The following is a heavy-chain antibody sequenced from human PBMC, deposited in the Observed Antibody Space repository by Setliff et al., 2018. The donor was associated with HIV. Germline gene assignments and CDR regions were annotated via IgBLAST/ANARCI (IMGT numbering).Heavy chain of an antibody. CDR1: GFTLSDYY. Sequence: ATSGFTLSDYYINWIRQAPGKGLEWVSYSSSSGGSRYYADSLKGRFTISRDNSKNLLYLQMNSLRAEDTALYYCARDSLPYNWNDYYYYMDVWGKGTTVTVSS. CDR2: SSSSGGSR. J-gene: IGHJ6*03. V-gene: IGHV3-11*04. D-gene: IGHD1-20*01. CDR3: ARDSLPYNWNDYYYYMDV.